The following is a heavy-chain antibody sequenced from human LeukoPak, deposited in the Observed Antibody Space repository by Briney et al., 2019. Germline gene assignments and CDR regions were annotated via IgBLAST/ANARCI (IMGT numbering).Heavy chain of an antibody. CDR2: IRDKANSYAT. CDR3: TRWDCTTTGCYPFDY. J-gene: IGHJ4*02. D-gene: IGHD2-2*01. CDR1: GFTFSGSA. Sequence: GGSLRLSCAASGFTFSGSAIHWVRQASGKGLEWVGRIRDKANSYATAYIASVKGRFTISRDDSKNTAYLQMSSLKTEDTAVYYCTRWDCTTTGCYPFDYWGQGTLVTVST. V-gene: IGHV3-73*01.